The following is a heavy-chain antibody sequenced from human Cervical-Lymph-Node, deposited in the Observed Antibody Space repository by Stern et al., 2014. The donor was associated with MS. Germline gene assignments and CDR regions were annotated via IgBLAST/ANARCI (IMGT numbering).Heavy chain of an antibody. CDR2: INPNSGGT. CDR1: GYTFTDYY. CDR3: ARGGRSSGWSPPDAFDL. Sequence: DQLVESGAEVKKPGASVKVSCKASGYTFTDYYMHWVRQAPGQGLEWMGWINPNSGGTNYAQKFQGWVTMTRDTSLSTAYMDLSRLRSDDTAVYYCARGGRSSGWSPPDAFDLWGQGTMVTVSS. D-gene: IGHD6-19*01. V-gene: IGHV1-2*04. J-gene: IGHJ3*01.